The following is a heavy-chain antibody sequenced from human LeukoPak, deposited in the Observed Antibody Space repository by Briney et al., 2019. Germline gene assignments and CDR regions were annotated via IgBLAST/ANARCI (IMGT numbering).Heavy chain of an antibody. CDR1: GYTLTELS. CDR2: FDPEDGET. D-gene: IGHD3-22*01. V-gene: IGHV1-24*01. CDR3: ATHPHYYDSSGYTPPFDY. J-gene: IGHJ4*02. Sequence: ASVKVSCKVSGYTLTELSMHWVRQAPGKGLEWMGGFDPEDGETIYAQKFQGRVTMTEDTSTDTAYMELSSLRSEDTAVYYCATHPHYYDSSGYTPPFDYWGQGTLVTVSS.